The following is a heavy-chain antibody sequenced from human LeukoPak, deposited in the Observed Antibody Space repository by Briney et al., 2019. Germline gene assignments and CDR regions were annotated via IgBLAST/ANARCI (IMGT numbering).Heavy chain of an antibody. V-gene: IGHV3-21*01. D-gene: IGHD5-24*01. Sequence: NPGGSLRLSCAASGFTFSSYEMNWVRQALGKGLEWVSSISSSSSYIYYADSVKGRFTISRDNAKNSLYLQMNSLRAEDTAVYYCARDSERWLQSGPGGYWGQGTLVTVSS. J-gene: IGHJ4*02. CDR1: GFTFSSYE. CDR2: ISSSSSYI. CDR3: ARDSERWLQSGPGGY.